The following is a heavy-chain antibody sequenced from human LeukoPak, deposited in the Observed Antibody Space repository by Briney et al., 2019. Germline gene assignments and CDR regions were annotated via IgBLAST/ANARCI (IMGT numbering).Heavy chain of an antibody. Sequence: RAGESLKISCKGSGYSFTSYWIGWVRQMPGKGLGWMGIIYPGDSDTRYSPSFQGQVTISADKSISTAYLQWSSLKASDTAMYYCARRSPLAYFDYWGQGTLVTVSS. CDR2: IYPGDSDT. V-gene: IGHV5-51*01. CDR3: ARRSPLAYFDY. CDR1: GYSFTSYW. D-gene: IGHD1-1*01. J-gene: IGHJ4*02.